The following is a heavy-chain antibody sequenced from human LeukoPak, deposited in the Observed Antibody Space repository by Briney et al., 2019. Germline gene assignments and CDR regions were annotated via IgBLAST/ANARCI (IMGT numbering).Heavy chain of an antibody. D-gene: IGHD2-21*02. CDR2: IRSKAYGGTT. CDR1: GFTFGDYA. V-gene: IGHV3-49*04. Sequence: GGSLRLSCTASGFTFGDYAMDWVRQAPGKGLEWVGFIRSKAYGGTTEYAASVKGRFTISRDDSKSIAYLQMISLKTEDTAVYYCSRESAEATAKFDYWGQGTPVTLSS. CDR3: SRESAEATAKFDY. J-gene: IGHJ4*02.